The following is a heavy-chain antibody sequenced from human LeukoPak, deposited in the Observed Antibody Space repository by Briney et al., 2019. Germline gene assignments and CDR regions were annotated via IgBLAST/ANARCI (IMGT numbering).Heavy chain of an antibody. J-gene: IGHJ4*02. Sequence: GGSLRLSCAASGFTFDDYGMSWARQAPGQGLEWVSGINWNGGSTGYADSVKGRFTISRDNAKNSVYLQMNSLRAEDTALYYCARWYSESYPFDYWGQGTLVTVSS. CDR2: INWNGGST. V-gene: IGHV3-20*04. D-gene: IGHD1-26*01. CDR3: ARWYSESYPFDY. CDR1: GFTFDDYG.